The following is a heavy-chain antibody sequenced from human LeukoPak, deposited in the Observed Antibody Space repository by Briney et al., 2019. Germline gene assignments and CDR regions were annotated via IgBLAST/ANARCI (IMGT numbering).Heavy chain of an antibody. CDR2: INPNSGGT. V-gene: IGHV1-2*02. J-gene: IGHJ6*02. CDR3: ARDQVDGRYYFNYGMDV. Sequence: GASVKVSCKASGFTFTGHYMQWVRQAPGQGLEWMGWINPNSGGTKYAQRFQGRVTMTRDTSITTVYMELSNLRSDDSAVYYCARDQVDGRYYFNYGMDVWGQGTTVTVSS. D-gene: IGHD6-19*01. CDR1: GFTFTGHY.